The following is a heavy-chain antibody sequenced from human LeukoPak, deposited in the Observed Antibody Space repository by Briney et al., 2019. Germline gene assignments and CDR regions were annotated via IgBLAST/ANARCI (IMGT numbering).Heavy chain of an antibody. CDR1: GGSISSSSYY. CDR3: ARELGTTHAFDI. J-gene: IGHJ3*02. Sequence: SETLSLTCTVSGGSISSSSYYWGWIRQPPGKGLEWIGSIYYSGSTYYNPSLKSRVTISVDTSKNQFSLKLSSVTAADTAVYYCARELGTTHAFDIWGQGTMVTVSS. CDR2: IYYSGST. V-gene: IGHV4-39*07. D-gene: IGHD4-17*01.